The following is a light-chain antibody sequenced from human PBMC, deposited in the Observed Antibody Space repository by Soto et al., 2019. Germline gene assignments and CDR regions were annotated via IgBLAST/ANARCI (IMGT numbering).Light chain of an antibody. V-gene: IGKV1-27*01. J-gene: IGKJ3*01. Sequence: DIQMTQSPSSLSAPVGDRVNITCRASQGIRNYFAWYQQKPGKVPKLLIYAASTLQSGVPSRFSGSGSGTDCTLTISSLQPEDVATYYCQRYSTAPWAFGPGTKVDLK. CDR3: QRYSTAPWA. CDR1: QGIRNY. CDR2: AAS.